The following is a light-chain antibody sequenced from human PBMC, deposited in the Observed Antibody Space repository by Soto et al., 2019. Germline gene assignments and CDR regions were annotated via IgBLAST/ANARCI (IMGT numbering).Light chain of an antibody. CDR1: SSNIGAGYD. V-gene: IGLV1-40*01. CDR2: GGS. J-gene: IGLJ1*01. CDR3: QSYDGSLSGTV. Sequence: QSVLTQPPSVSGAPGQRVTISCTGSSSNIGAGYDVYWYQHQPGTAPKLLIYGGSSRPSGVPDRFSGSKSGTTASLAITGLQAEDEADYYCQSYDGSLSGTVFGTGTKVTVL.